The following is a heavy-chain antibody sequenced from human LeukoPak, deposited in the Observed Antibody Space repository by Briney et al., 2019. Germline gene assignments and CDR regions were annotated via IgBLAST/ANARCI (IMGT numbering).Heavy chain of an antibody. CDR2: INGSGANT. CDR1: GFTLSTYA. D-gene: IGHD2-21*01. V-gene: IGHV3-23*01. J-gene: IGHJ4*02. CDR3: AKERGGDTNPYYFDY. Sequence: PGGSLRLSCAASGFTLSTYAMSWVRQAPGKGLEWVSTINGSGANTSYADSVRGRFTISRDNAKNTLYLHMNSLRAEDTAVYYCAKERGGDTNPYYFDYWGQGTLVTVSS.